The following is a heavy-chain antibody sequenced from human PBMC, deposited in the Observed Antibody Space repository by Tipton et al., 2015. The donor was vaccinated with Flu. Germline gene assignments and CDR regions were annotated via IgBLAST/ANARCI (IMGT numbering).Heavy chain of an antibody. J-gene: IGHJ4*02. Sequence: SLRLSCAASGFTFSSYSMNWVRQASGKGLECVTSISSSSSYIYYADSVKGRFTISRDNAKSSLYLQMNSLRAEDTAVYYCARGYSSGWYYFDYWGQGTLVTVSS. D-gene: IGHD6-19*01. V-gene: IGHV3-21*01. CDR3: ARGYSSGWYYFDY. CDR2: ISSSSSYI. CDR1: GFTFSSYS.